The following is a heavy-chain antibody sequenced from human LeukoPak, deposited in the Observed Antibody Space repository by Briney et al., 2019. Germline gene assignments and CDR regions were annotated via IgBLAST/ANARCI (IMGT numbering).Heavy chain of an antibody. J-gene: IGHJ4*02. CDR2: IYYSGST. CDR3: ARVRRELLWFGEFLFDY. Sequence: TASETLSLTCTVSGGSISSYYWSWIRQPPGKGLEWIGYIYYSGSTNYNHSLKSRVTISVDTSKNQFSLKLSSVTAADTAAYYCARVRRELLWFGEFLFDYWGQGTLVTVSS. CDR1: GGSISSYY. D-gene: IGHD3-10*01. V-gene: IGHV4-59*01.